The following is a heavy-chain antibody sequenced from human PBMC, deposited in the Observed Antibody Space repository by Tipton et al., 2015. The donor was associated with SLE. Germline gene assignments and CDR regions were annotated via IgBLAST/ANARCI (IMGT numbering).Heavy chain of an antibody. J-gene: IGHJ4*02. CDR1: GYTFTGYY. V-gene: IGHV1-2*02. D-gene: IGHD3-3*01. CDR3: ARDQAHDFWSGSVL. CDR2: INPNSGGT. Sequence: QSGAEVKKPGASVKVSCKASGYTFTGYYMHWVRQAPGQGLEWMGWINPNSGGTNYAQKFQGRVTMTRDTSISTAYMELSRLRSDDTTVYYCARDQAHDFWSGSVLWGQGTLVTVSS.